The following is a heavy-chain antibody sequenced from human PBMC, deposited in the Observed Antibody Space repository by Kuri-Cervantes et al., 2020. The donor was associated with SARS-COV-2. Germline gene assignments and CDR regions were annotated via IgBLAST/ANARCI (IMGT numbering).Heavy chain of an antibody. Sequence: GESLKISCAASGFTFISYGIHWVRQAPGKGLEWVSYIHNSLDVIYYADSVRGRFTISRDNARNSLYLQMNSLRVDDTAVYYCARDQRSGNMDVWGQGTTVTVSS. V-gene: IGHV3-48*04. CDR3: ARDQRSGNMDV. CDR1: GFTFISYG. J-gene: IGHJ6*02. D-gene: IGHD6-25*01. CDR2: IHNSLDVI.